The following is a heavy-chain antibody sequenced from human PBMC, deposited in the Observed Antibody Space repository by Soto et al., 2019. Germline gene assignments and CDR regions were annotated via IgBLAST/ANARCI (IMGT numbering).Heavy chain of an antibody. CDR1: GGSISSGGYS. D-gene: IGHD4-17*01. Sequence: PSETLSLTCAVSGGSISSGGYSWSWIRQPPGKGLEWIGYIYHSGSTYYNPSLKSRVTISVDRSKNQFSLKLSSVTAADTAVYYCARGSATGAKNYFDYWGQGTLVTVSS. J-gene: IGHJ4*02. CDR3: ARGSATGAKNYFDY. V-gene: IGHV4-30-2*01. CDR2: IYHSGST.